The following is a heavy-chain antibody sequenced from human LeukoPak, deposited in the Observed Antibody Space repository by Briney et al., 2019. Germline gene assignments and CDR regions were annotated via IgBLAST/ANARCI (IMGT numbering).Heavy chain of an antibody. J-gene: IGHJ3*02. V-gene: IGHV3-74*01. CDR1: GFTFSSYW. D-gene: IGHD6-6*01. CDR3: VREYSSSSGRAFDI. CDR2: ISTDGSST. Sequence: SGGSLRLSCAASGFTFSSYWMHWVRQAPGEGLVWVSRISTDGSSTNSADSVKGRFTISRDNAKNTLYLQMNSLRAEDTAVYYCVREYSSSSGRAFDIWGQGTMVTVSP.